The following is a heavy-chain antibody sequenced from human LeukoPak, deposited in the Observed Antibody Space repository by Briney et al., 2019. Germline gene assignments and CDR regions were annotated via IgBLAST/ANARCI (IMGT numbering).Heavy chain of an antibody. CDR3: TTAPSGYAYMNGWHLDY. CDR2: IKSKTDGETT. CDR1: GFTFNYAW. J-gene: IGHJ4*02. Sequence: GGSLRLSCAASGFTFNYAWMSWVRQAPGKGLEWVGGIKSKTDGETTDYAAPGKGRSTISRDDSKNTLYLQMNSLKTEDTALYYCTTAPSGYAYMNGWHLDYWGQGALVTVSS. V-gene: IGHV3-15*01. D-gene: IGHD5-18*01.